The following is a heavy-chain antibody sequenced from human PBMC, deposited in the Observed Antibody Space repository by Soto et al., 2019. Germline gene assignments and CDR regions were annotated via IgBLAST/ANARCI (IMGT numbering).Heavy chain of an antibody. CDR2: IKQDESEK. V-gene: IGHV3-7*01. CDR1: GFTFSSYW. J-gene: IGHJ4*02. Sequence: GGSLRLSCAPSGFTFSSYWMSWVRQAPGKGLEWVANIKQDESEKYYVDSVKGRFTISRDNAKDSLYLQMNSLRAEDTAVYYCARGPKGFCSTGSCFFDYWGQGT. CDR3: ARGPKGFCSTGSCFFDY. D-gene: IGHD2-15*01.